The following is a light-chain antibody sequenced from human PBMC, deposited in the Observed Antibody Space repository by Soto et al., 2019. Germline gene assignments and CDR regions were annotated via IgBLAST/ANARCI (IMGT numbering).Light chain of an antibody. J-gene: IGKJ2*01. CDR3: QQYNTWPFT. Sequence: EKVVTQSPATLSVSPGEGATLSCRASQSVRSDLAWFQQRPGQAPRPLIYGASARATGVPARFSGRGSGTEFTLSISSLQSEDSAVYYCQQYNTWPFTFGQGTKLEIK. V-gene: IGKV3-15*01. CDR1: QSVRSD. CDR2: GAS.